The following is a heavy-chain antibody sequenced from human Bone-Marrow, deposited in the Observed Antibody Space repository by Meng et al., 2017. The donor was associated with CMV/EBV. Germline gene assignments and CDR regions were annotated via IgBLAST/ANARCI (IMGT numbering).Heavy chain of an antibody. V-gene: IGHV3-33*06. CDR1: GFTFSSYG. J-gene: IGHJ4*02. CDR2: IWYDGSNK. Sequence: GESLKISCAASGFTFSSYGMHWVRQAPGKGLEWVAVIWYDGSNKYYADSVKGRFTISRDNSKNTLYLQMNSLRAEDTAVYYCAKDRLPTTVTTQIDYWGQGTLVTVSS. D-gene: IGHD4-17*01. CDR3: AKDRLPTTVTTQIDY.